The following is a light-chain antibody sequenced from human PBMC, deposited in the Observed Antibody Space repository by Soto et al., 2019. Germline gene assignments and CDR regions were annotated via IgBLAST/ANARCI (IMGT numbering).Light chain of an antibody. CDR3: QQYYGLPPLT. Sequence: DIQMTHSPSSLSASIGDMVTITCQASQNITNNLSWYQQKPGKAPNLLIYHASKLAKGVTSRFSGSGSGTDFSFIITSLQREDLATYYCQQYYGLPPLTFGQGTRLEI. CDR1: QNITNN. V-gene: IGKV1-33*01. CDR2: HAS. J-gene: IGKJ5*01.